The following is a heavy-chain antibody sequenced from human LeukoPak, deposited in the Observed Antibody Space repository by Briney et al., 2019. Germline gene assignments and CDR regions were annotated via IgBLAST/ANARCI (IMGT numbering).Heavy chain of an antibody. V-gene: IGHV7-4-1*02. CDR3: AIGGNSGYFDY. CDR2: INTNTGNP. J-gene: IGHJ4*02. D-gene: IGHD4-23*01. Sequence: GASVKVSCKASGYTFTSYAMNWVRQAPGQGLEWMGWINTNTGNPTYAQGFTGRFVFSLDTSVSTAYPQISSLKAEDTAVYYCAIGGNSGYFDYWGQGTLVTVSS. CDR1: GYTFTSYA.